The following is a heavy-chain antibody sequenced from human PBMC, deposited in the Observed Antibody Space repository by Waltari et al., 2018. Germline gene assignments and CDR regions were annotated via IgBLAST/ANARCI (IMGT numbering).Heavy chain of an antibody. V-gene: IGHV3-23*03. J-gene: IGHJ4*02. D-gene: IGHD3-10*01. CDR1: GFTFSSYA. CDR3: AKDSREGSGSYDY. CDR2: IYSGGST. Sequence: EVQLLESGGGLVQPGGSLRLSCAASGFTFSSYAMSWVRQAPGKGLEWVSVIYSGGSTYYADSVKGRFTISRDNSKNTLYLQMNSLRAEDTAVYYCAKDSREGSGSYDYWGQGTLVTVSS.